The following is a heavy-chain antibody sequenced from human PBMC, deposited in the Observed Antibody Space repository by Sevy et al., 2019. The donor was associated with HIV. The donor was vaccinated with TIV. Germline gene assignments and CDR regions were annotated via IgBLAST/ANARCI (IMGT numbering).Heavy chain of an antibody. V-gene: IGHV3-21*01. Sequence: VGSLRLSCAASGFTLSSYSMNWVRQAPGKGLEWVSSISGLSNYIYYADSVQGRFTISRDNAKNSLYLQMNSLTDEDTAVYYCARDETWDAFDIWGQGTMVTVSS. CDR3: ARDETWDAFDI. CDR1: GFTLSSYS. J-gene: IGHJ3*02. CDR2: ISGLSNYI.